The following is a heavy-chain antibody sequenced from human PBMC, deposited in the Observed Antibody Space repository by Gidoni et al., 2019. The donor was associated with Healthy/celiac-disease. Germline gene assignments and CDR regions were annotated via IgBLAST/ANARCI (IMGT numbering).Heavy chain of an antibody. J-gene: IGHJ3*02. CDR3: ARHYDILTGDDAFDI. V-gene: IGHV5-51*01. CDR2: IYPGDSDT. CDR1: GYSFTSYW. Sequence: EVQLVQSGAEVKKPGESLQISCKGSGYSFTSYWIGWVRQMPGKGLEWMGIIYPGDSDTRYSPSFQGQVTISADKSISTAYLQWSSLKASDTAMYYCARHYDILTGDDAFDIWGQGTMVTVSS. D-gene: IGHD3-9*01.